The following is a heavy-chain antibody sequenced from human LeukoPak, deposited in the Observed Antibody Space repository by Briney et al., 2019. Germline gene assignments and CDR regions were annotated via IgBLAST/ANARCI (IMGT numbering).Heavy chain of an antibody. CDR1: GYTFTGYY. D-gene: IGHD3-22*01. CDR3: AKRGVVIRVILVGFHKAAYYFDS. CDR2: INPNSGGT. Sequence: ASVKVSCKASGYTFTGYYMHWVRQAPGQGLEWMGWINPNSGGTNYAQKFQGRVTMTRDTSISTAYMELSRLRSDDTAVYFCAKRGVVIRVILVGFHKAAYYFDSWGQGALVTVSS. J-gene: IGHJ4*02. V-gene: IGHV1-2*02.